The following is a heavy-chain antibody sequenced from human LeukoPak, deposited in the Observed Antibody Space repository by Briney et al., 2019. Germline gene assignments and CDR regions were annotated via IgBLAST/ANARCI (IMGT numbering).Heavy chain of an antibody. J-gene: IGHJ4*02. CDR3: AKGNYGGDGY. V-gene: IGHV3-30*02. CDR2: IRSDGNTK. Sequence: PGGSLRLSCAASGFTFSTYGMHWVRQAPGMGLEWVAVIRSDGNTKYYADSVKGRFTISRDNSKNTVYLQMSSLRAEDTAVYYCAKGNYGGDGYWGQGTLVTVSS. CDR1: GFTFSTYG. D-gene: IGHD4-23*01.